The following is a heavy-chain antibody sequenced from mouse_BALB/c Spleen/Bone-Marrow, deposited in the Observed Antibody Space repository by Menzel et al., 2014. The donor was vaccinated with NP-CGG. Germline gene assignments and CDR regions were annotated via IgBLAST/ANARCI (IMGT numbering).Heavy chain of an antibody. J-gene: IGHJ4*01. Sequence: VQLKDSGPDLVKPSQSLSLTCTVTGYSITSGYSWHWIRQFPGNKLEWMGYIRYSGSTNYNPSLKSRIPITRDTSKNHFFLQLNSVTTEDTATYYCARRGDYYGNYADYWGQGTSVTVSS. CDR3: ARRGDYYGNYADY. V-gene: IGHV3-1*02. CDR2: IRYSGST. CDR1: GYSITSGYS. D-gene: IGHD2-1*01.